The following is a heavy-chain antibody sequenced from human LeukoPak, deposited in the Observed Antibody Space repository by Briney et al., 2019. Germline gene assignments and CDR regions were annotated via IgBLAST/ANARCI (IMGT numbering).Heavy chain of an antibody. V-gene: IGHV4-34*01. J-gene: IGHJ4*02. Sequence: SETLSLTCAVYGGSFSGYYWSWIRQPPGKGLEWIGEINHSGSTNYNPSLKSRVTISVDTSKNQFSLKLSSVTAADTAVYYCARHRTYYYDSSGYTGLDYWGQGTLVTVSS. CDR1: GGSFSGYY. CDR3: ARHRTYYYDSSGYTGLDY. D-gene: IGHD3-22*01. CDR2: INHSGST.